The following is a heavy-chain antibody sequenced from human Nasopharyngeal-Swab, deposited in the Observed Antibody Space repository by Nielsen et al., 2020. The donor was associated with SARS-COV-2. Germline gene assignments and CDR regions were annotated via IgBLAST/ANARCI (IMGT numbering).Heavy chain of an antibody. V-gene: IGHV3-23*01. J-gene: IGHJ4*02. CDR2: ISGSGGST. CDR1: GFTVSSNY. D-gene: IGHD3-10*01. Sequence: GESLKISCAASGFTVSSNYMSWVRQAPGKGLEWVSVISGSGGSTYYADSVKGRFTISRDNSKNTLYLQMNSLRAEDTAVYYCAKEYGSGSWVYYFDYWGQGTLVTVSS. CDR3: AKEYGSGSWVYYFDY.